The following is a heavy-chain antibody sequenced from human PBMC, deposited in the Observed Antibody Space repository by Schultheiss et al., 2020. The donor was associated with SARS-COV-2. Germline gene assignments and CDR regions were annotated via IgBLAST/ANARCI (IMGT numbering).Heavy chain of an antibody. CDR2: ISAYNGNT. J-gene: IGHJ6*02. CDR3: ARPRREGKDGMDV. V-gene: IGHV1-18*01. CDR1: GYTFTSYG. Sequence: ASVKVSCKASGYTFTSYGISWVRQAPGQGLEWMGWISAYNGNTEFAQKFQGRVTITRNTSISTAYMELSSLRSEDTAVYYCARPRREGKDGMDVWGQGTTVTVSS. D-gene: IGHD4-23*01.